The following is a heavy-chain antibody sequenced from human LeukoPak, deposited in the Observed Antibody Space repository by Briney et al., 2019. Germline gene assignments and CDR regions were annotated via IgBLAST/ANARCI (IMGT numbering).Heavy chain of an antibody. CDR1: GFTFSSYW. CDR2: IKTDGSEK. D-gene: IGHD3-9*01. CDR3: ARDYTGYFP. Sequence: GGSLRLSCEASGFTFSSYWMSWVRQAPGKGLEWVANIKTDGSEKYYVDSVKGRFTISRDNAKNSLYLQMNSLRAEDTAVYYCARDYTGYFPWGQGTLVAVSS. V-gene: IGHV3-7*03. J-gene: IGHJ5*02.